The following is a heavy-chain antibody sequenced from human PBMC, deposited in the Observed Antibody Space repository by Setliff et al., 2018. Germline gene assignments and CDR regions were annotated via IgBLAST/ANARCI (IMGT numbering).Heavy chain of an antibody. Sequence: PSETLSLTCAASGGTFTYYYWTWIRQSPAKGLEWIGEITHTGTTGSTKYNPSLKSRVTMSIDTSKNQFSLMVTSVTAAYTAVYYCARGRNVASRLLDSWGQGTLVTVSS. D-gene: IGHD6-6*01. V-gene: IGHV4-34*01. CDR3: ARGRNVASRLLDS. CDR2: ITHTGTTGST. J-gene: IGHJ4*02. CDR1: GGTFTYYY.